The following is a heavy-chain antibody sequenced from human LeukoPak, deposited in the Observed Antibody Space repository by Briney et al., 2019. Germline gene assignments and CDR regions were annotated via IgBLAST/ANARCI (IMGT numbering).Heavy chain of an antibody. Sequence: GSLRLSCAASGFTFSNYAMNWVRQAPGKGLEWVSVISDSGGTTYYADSVKGRFTISRDSPKNTLYLQMNSLRAEDTAVYYCAKVSGGGLYYDGMDVWGQGITVTVSS. V-gene: IGHV3-23*01. D-gene: IGHD1-14*01. CDR1: GFTFSNYA. J-gene: IGHJ6*02. CDR2: ISDSGGTT. CDR3: AKVSGGGLYYDGMDV.